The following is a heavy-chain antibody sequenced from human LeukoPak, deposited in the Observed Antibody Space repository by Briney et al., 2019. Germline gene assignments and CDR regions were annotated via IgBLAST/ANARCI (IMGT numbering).Heavy chain of an antibody. CDR2: INHSGST. J-gene: IGHJ4*02. CDR1: GGSFSGYY. CDR3: ATTFYDILTGYPQVWDFDY. Sequence: SETLSLTCAVYGGSFSGYYWSWIRQPPGKGLEWIGEINHSGSTNYNPSLKSRVTISVDTSKNQFSLKLSSVTAAETAVYYCATTFYDILTGYPQVWDFDYWGQGTLVTVSS. D-gene: IGHD3-9*01. V-gene: IGHV4-34*01.